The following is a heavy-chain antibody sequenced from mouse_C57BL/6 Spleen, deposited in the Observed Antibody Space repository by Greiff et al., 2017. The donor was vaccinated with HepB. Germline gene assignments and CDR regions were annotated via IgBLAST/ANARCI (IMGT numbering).Heavy chain of an antibody. Sequence: EVQLVESGGGLVQPGGSLKLSCAASGFTFSDYYMYWVRQTPEKRLEWVAYISNGGGSTYYPDTVKGRFTISRDNAKNTLYLQMSRLKSEDTAMYYCARQGSGFAWFAYWGQGTLVTVSA. CDR3: ARQGSGFAWFAY. V-gene: IGHV5-12*01. D-gene: IGHD3-2*02. J-gene: IGHJ3*01. CDR1: GFTFSDYY. CDR2: ISNGGGST.